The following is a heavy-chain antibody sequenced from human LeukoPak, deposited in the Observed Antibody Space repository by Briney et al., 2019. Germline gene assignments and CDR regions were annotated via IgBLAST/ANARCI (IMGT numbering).Heavy chain of an antibody. CDR1: GGSISSTNW. Sequence: SGTLSLTCAVSGGSISSTNWWSWVRQPPGKGLEWIGEIYHSGSTNYNPSLKSRVTISVDKSKNQFSLKLSSVTAADTAVYYCAREYYDSSGYHIGYFDYWGQGTPVTVSS. CDR2: IYHSGST. V-gene: IGHV4-4*02. CDR3: AREYYDSSGYHIGYFDY. J-gene: IGHJ4*02. D-gene: IGHD3-22*01.